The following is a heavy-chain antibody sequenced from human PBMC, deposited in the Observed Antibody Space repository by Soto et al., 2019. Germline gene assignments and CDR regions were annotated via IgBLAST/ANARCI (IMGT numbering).Heavy chain of an antibody. D-gene: IGHD1-7*01. CDR1: GFTFSSYS. CDR2: ISSSSSYI. J-gene: IGHJ4*02. CDR3: ARDLRRGNYSPPSDY. V-gene: IGHV3-21*01. Sequence: GSLRLSCAASGFTFSSYSMNWVRQAPGKGLEWVSSISSSSSYIYYADSVKGRFTISRDNAKNSLYLQMNSLRAEDTAVYYCARDLRRGNYSPPSDYWGQGALVTVSS.